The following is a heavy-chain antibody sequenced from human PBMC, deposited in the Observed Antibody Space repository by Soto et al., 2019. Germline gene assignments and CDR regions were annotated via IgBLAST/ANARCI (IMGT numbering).Heavy chain of an antibody. CDR3: AKDQWKQWPVQGKSPDY. Sequence: PGGSLRLSCAASGFTFSSYGMHWVRQAPGKGLEWVAVISYDGSNKYYADSVKGRFTISRDNSKNTLYLQMNSLRAEDTAVYYCAKDQWKQWPVQGKSPDYWGQGTLVTVSS. D-gene: IGHD6-19*01. J-gene: IGHJ4*02. CDR2: ISYDGSNK. V-gene: IGHV3-30*18. CDR1: GFTFSSYG.